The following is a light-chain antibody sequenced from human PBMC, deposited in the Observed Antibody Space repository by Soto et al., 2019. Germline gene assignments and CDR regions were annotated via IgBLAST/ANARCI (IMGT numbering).Light chain of an antibody. CDR2: DVT. CDR3: CSHAGSYTYV. J-gene: IGLJ1*01. Sequence: QSALTKPRSVSGSPGQSLTISYTGTSSEVGGNNYVSWYKKYPGKVPKLMIYDVTKRPSGFPDLFSGSKSGNTASLTISWLQAEDEADYYCCSHAGSYTYVFGTGTKVTVL. V-gene: IGLV2-11*01. CDR1: SSEVGGNNY.